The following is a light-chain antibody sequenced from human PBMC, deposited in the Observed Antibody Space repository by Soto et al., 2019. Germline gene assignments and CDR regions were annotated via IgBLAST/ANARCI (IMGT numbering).Light chain of an antibody. CDR2: EVS. CDR1: SSDVGGYNY. V-gene: IGLV2-14*03. J-gene: IGLJ2*01. CDR3: SSYTSTSTLVV. Sequence: QSALTQPASVSGSPGQSITISCIGTSSDVGGYNYVSWYQQHPGKAPKLMIYEVSYRPSGVSNRFSGSKSVNTASLTISGLQGEDEADYYCSSYTSTSTLVVFGGGTKLTVL.